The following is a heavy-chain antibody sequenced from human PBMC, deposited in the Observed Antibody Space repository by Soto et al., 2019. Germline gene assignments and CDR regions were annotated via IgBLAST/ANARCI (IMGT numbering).Heavy chain of an antibody. CDR2: INPGNGNT. D-gene: IGHD3-22*01. J-gene: IGHJ4*02. CDR1: VYTFTSYG. V-gene: IGHV1-3*01. Sequence: ASVKVSCKASVYTFTSYGINWVRQAPGRGLEWMGWINPGNGNTKYSQQFQGRVIIDRDTSASTAYMELSSLRPEDTAVYYCARGGYFDSSNYLAYWGLGTLVTVSS. CDR3: ARGGYFDSSNYLAY.